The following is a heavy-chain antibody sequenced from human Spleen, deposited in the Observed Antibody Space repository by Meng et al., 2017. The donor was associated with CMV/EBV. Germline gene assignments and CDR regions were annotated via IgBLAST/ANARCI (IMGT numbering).Heavy chain of an antibody. D-gene: IGHD5-12*01. Sequence: SVKVSCKASVDTLSDYAISWVRQAPGQGLEWMGGIIPGFPTPDYAQKFQGRVTIITDESTSTAYMEMSSLRSDDTAVYYCATGGYDGSYYYALDVWGQGTTVTVSS. CDR3: ATGGYDGSYYYALDV. J-gene: IGHJ6*02. CDR2: IIPGFPTP. V-gene: IGHV1-69*05. CDR1: VDTLSDYA.